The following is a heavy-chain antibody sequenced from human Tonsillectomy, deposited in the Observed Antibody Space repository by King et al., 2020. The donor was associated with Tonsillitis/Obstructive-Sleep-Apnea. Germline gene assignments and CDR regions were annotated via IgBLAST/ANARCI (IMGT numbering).Heavy chain of an antibody. CDR3: AADIVLVPAAVDY. CDR2: ISGSGGST. D-gene: IGHD2-2*01. Sequence: VQLVESGGGLVQPGGSLRLSCAASRFTFSTYAMSWVRQAPGKGLEWVSAISGSGGSTYYEDSVKGRFTISRDNSKNTLYLQMNSLRAEDTAVYYCAADIVLVPAAVDYWGQGTLVTVSS. CDR1: RFTFSTYA. V-gene: IGHV3-23*04. J-gene: IGHJ4*02.